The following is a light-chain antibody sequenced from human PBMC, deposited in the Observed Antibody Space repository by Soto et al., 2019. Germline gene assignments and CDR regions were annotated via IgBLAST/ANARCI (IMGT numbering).Light chain of an antibody. CDR2: AAS. Sequence: DIQMTQSPSSLSASVGDRVTITCRAGQSISSYLNWYQQKPGKAPNLLIYAASTLQSGVPSRFSGSGSGTHFTLTIDSLQPGDSATYFCQQSYSTPPEYTCGQGTKLEIK. V-gene: IGKV1-39*01. CDR1: QSISSY. CDR3: QQSYSTPPEYT. J-gene: IGKJ2*01.